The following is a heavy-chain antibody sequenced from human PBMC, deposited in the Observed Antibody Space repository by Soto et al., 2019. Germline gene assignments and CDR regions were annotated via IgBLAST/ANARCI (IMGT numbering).Heavy chain of an antibody. V-gene: IGHV1-69*13. CDR1: GGTFSSYA. J-gene: IGHJ6*02. D-gene: IGHD6-13*01. CDR2: IIPIFGTA. CDR3: ARGRVSSSWLVYYYGMDV. Sequence: SVKVSCKASGGTFSSYAISWVRQAPGQGLEWMGGIIPIFGTANYAQKFQGRVTITADESTSTAYMELSSLRSEDTAVYYCARGRVSSSWLVYYYGMDVWGQGTTVTVSS.